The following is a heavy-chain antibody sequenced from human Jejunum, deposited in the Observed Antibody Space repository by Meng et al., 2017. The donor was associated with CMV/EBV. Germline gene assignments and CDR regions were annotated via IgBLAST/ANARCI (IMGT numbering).Heavy chain of an antibody. J-gene: IGHJ5*01. V-gene: IGHV3-53*01. D-gene: IGHD3-3*01. CDR3: AREQMGAWRGYFDC. Sequence: SGLAVSDNPMTWVRQVVGQGLRWVSTLYEGGSAHYAPSVEGRFRISKDNSANMVYLQMNSLGVEDTAVYYCAREQMGAWRGYFDCWGQGILVTVSS. CDR1: GLAVSDNP. CDR2: LYEGGSA.